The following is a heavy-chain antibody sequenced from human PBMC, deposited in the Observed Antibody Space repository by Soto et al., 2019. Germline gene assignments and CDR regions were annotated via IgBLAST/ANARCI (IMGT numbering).Heavy chain of an antibody. CDR3: SRGGGGGLFDL. D-gene: IGHD2-21*01. J-gene: IGHJ5*02. CDR2: LSNTGRRT. CDR1: VFPFGANA. Sequence: EVQVLESGGGLVQPGGSLRLSCVVSVFPFGANAMSWVRQAPGKGLEWVSGLSNTGRRTSYADSVKGRFNISRDNSENTVYLQVNSLRAEDTAVYYCSRGGGGGLFDLWGQGTFVTVSS. V-gene: IGHV3-23*01.